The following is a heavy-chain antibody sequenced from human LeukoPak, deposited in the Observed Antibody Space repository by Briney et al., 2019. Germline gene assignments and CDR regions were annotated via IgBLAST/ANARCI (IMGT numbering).Heavy chain of an antibody. CDR3: ASHATGSLWFGGSPNSI. V-gene: IGHV3-30*04. CDR2: ISYDGSNK. Sequence: PGRSLRLSCAASGFTFSSYAMHWVRQAPGKGLEWVAVISYDGSNKYYADSVKGRFTISRDNSKNTLYLQMNSLRAEDTAVYYCASHATGSLWFGGSPNSIWGQGTMVTVSS. CDR1: GFTFSSYA. J-gene: IGHJ3*02. D-gene: IGHD3-10*01.